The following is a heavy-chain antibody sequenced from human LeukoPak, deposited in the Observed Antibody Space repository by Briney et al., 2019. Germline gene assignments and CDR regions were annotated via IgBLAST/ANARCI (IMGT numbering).Heavy chain of an antibody. CDR2: VGGSGNYT. CDR1: GFTFSSYA. CDR3: AKDIAARRGPDY. Sequence: GGSLRLSCAASGFTFSSYAMNWVRQPPGKGLEWVSLVGGSGNYTHYADSMKGRFTISRDNSKNTLYLQMNSLRAEDTAVYYCAKDIAARRGPDYWGQGTLVTVSS. V-gene: IGHV3-23*01. J-gene: IGHJ4*02. D-gene: IGHD6-6*01.